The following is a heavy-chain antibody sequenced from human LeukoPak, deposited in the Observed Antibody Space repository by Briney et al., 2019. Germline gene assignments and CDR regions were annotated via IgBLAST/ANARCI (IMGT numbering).Heavy chain of an antibody. CDR3: ARPNHTLRPPLLLFGDSDFDTGNYYYYMEV. Sequence: GGSLRLSCAASGFTFSSYWMHWVRQAPGKVLVWVSRINSDGSSTSYADSVKGRFTISRDNAKNTLYLQMNSLRAEDTAVYYCARPNHTLRPPLLLFGDSDFDTGNYYYYMEVWGKGTTVTVSS. D-gene: IGHD3-10*01. V-gene: IGHV3-74*01. J-gene: IGHJ6*03. CDR2: INSDGSST. CDR1: GFTFSSYW.